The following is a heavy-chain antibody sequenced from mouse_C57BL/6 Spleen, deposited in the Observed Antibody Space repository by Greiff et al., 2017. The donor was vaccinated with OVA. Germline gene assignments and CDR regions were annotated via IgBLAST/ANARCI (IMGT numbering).Heavy chain of an antibody. D-gene: IGHD2-3*01. CDR2: INPNNGGT. V-gene: IGHV1-26*01. CDR3: ARCDGYYFYWYFDV. J-gene: IGHJ1*03. Sequence: EVQLQQSGPELVKPGASVKISCKASGYTFTDYYMNWVKQSHGKSLEWIGDINPNNGGTSYNQKFKGKATLTVDKSSSTAYMELRSLTSEDSAVYYCARCDGYYFYWYFDVWGTGTTVTVSS. CDR1: GYTFTDYY.